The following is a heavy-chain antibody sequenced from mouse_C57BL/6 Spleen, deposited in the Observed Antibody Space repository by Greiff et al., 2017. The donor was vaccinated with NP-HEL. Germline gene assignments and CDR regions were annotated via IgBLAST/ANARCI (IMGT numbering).Heavy chain of an antibody. CDR2: ISPEDGET. J-gene: IGHJ2*01. CDR3: ASCDTSFLGY. V-gene: IGHV14-2*01. Sequence: VQLKESGAELVKPGASVKLSCTASGFNIKDYYMHWVKQRTEQGLEWIGRISPEDGETKYDQKFKGKATITADTSSNTAYLQLSSLTSDYSAVYSSASCDTSFLGYWGQGTTLTVSS. CDR1: GFNIKDYY.